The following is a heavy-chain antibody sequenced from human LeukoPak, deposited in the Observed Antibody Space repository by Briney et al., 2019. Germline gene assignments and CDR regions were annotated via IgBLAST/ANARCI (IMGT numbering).Heavy chain of an antibody. J-gene: IGHJ4*02. Sequence: GGSLRLSCAASGFTFSSYAMSWVRQAPGKGLEWVSAISGSGGSTYYADSVKGRFTISRDNSKNTLYLQMNSLRAEDTSVYYCALEGRYDSSGLDYWGQGTLVTVSS. CDR3: ALEGRYDSSGLDY. V-gene: IGHV3-23*01. CDR1: GFTFSSYA. D-gene: IGHD3-22*01. CDR2: ISGSGGST.